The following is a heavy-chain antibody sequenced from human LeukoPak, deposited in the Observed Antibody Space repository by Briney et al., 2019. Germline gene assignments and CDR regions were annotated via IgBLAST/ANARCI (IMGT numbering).Heavy chain of an antibody. J-gene: IGHJ4*02. CDR2: ISGDGGST. Sequence: PGGSLRLSCAASGFTFDDYAMHWVRQAPGKGLEWVSLISGDGGSTYYADSVKGRFTISGDNSKNSLYLQMNSLRTEDTALYHCAKDRGWYDYWGQGTLVTVSS. D-gene: IGHD6-19*01. CDR1: GFTFDDYA. CDR3: AKDRGWYDY. V-gene: IGHV3-43*02.